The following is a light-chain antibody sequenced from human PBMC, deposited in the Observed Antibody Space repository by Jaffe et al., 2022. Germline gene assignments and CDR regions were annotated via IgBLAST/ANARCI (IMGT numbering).Light chain of an antibody. CDR2: DAS. V-gene: IGKV1-33*01. J-gene: IGKJ3*01. CDR1: QDITKY. CDR3: QQYDAVPFT. Sequence: DIQMTQSPSSLSASVGDRVTITCQASQDITKYLNWYQKKPGKAPKVLIYDASNLEAGVPPRFSGSGSGTDFTFTITSLQPEDIGTYYCQQYDAVPFTFGPGTTVDVK.